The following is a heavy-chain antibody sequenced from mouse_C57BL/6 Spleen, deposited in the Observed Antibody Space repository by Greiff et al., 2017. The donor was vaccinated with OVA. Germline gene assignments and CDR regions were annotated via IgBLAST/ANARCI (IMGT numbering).Heavy chain of an antibody. CDR2: INPNNGGT. D-gene: IGHD1-1*01. Sequence: VQLQQSGPELVKPGASVKISCKASGYTFTDYYMNWVKQSHGKSLEWIGDINPNNGGTSYNQKFKGKATLTVDKSSSTAYMELRSLTSEDSAVYYGERYDYYYDDWYFDVWGTGTTVTVSS. J-gene: IGHJ1*03. V-gene: IGHV1-26*01. CDR1: GYTFTDYY. CDR3: ERYDYYYDDWYFDV.